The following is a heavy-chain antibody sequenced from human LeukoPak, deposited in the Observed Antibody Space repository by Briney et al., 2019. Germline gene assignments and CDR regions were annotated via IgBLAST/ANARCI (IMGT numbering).Heavy chain of an antibody. D-gene: IGHD3-3*01. V-gene: IGHV1-8*03. CDR1: GYTFTSYD. CDR3: ARGGVYYDFWSGYHDAFDI. CDR2: MNPNSGNT. Sequence: ASVKVSCKASGYTFTSYDINWVRQATGQGLEWMGWMNPNSGNTGYAQKFQGRVTITRNTSISTAYMELSSLRSEDTAVYYCARGGVYYDFWSGYHDAFDIWGEGTMVTVSS. J-gene: IGHJ3*02.